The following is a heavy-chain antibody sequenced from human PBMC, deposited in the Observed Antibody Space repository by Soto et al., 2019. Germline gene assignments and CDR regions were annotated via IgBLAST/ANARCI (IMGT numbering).Heavy chain of an antibody. CDR1: GGSFSGYY. Sequence: PSETLSLTCAVYGGSFSGYYWSWIRQPPGKGLEWIGEINHSGSTNYNPSLKSRVTISVDTSKNQFSLKLSSVTAADTAVYYCARDTVTTQEGYCYYYGMDVWGQGTTVTVSS. CDR3: ARDTVTTQEGYCYYYGMDV. J-gene: IGHJ6*02. D-gene: IGHD4-17*01. V-gene: IGHV4-34*01. CDR2: INHSGST.